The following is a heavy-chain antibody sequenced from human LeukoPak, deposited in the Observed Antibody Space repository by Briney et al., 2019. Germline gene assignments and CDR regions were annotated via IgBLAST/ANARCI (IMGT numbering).Heavy chain of an antibody. CDR1: GFTFSSYS. Sequence: PGGPLRLSCAASGFTFSSYSMNWVRQAPGKGLEWVSSTSSSSSYIYYADSVKGRFTISRDNAKNSLYLQMNSLRAEDTAVYYCARASAGGSLFDYWGQGTLVTVSS. CDR2: TSSSSSYI. CDR3: ARASAGGSLFDY. D-gene: IGHD2-15*01. J-gene: IGHJ4*02. V-gene: IGHV3-21*01.